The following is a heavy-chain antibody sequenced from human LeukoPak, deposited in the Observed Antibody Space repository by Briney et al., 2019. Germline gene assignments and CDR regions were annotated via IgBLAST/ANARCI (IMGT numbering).Heavy chain of an antibody. V-gene: IGHV1-8*01. CDR1: GYTFTSYD. D-gene: IGHD2-2*01. Sequence: ASVKVSCKASGYTFTSYDINWVRQATGQGLEWMGWMNPNSGNTGYAQKFQGRVTMTRNTSISTAYMELSSLRAEDTAVYYCVKGRSGVVPAAVDYWGQGTLVIVSS. CDR3: VKGRSGVVPAAVDY. CDR2: MNPNSGNT. J-gene: IGHJ4*02.